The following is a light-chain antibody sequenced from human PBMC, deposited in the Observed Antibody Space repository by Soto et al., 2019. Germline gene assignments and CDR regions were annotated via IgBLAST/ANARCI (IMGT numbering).Light chain of an antibody. V-gene: IGKV1-5*03. J-gene: IGKJ2*01. CDR2: KAS. Sequence: DIQMTQSPSTLSASVGDRVIITCRASQRINTRLAWYQQKPGKAPKILIYKASSLESGVPSRFSGSGSGTEFTLSISSLQPDDFATYYCQQYDNYPYTFGQGSKLEIK. CDR3: QQYDNYPYT. CDR1: QRINTR.